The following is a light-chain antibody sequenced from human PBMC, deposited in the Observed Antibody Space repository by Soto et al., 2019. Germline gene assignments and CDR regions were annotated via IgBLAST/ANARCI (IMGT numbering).Light chain of an antibody. CDR1: SSDVGAYNS. J-gene: IGLJ1*01. V-gene: IGLV2-23*01. Sequence: QSALAQPASVSGSPGQSITISCTGTSSDVGAYNSVSWYQQHPHKAPQVIIYKGTQRPSRVSNRFSGSTSGNAASLTISGLQAGDEADYFCCSSAPESTYVFGDGTKVTVL. CDR3: CSSAPESTYV. CDR2: KGT.